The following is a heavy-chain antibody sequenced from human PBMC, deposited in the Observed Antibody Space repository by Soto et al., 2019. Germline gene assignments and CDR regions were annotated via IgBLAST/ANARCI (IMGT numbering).Heavy chain of an antibody. CDR1: GFPFSSFS. J-gene: IGHJ4*02. Sequence: QLVESGGGLVKPGGSLRLSCVASGFPFSSFSLNWIRQAPGKVLEWVSSIGRVSTYIYYADSVRGRFTVSRDNAKNSVYLQMNGLTAEDSGIYYCARVTACSGSYQIDLWGQGTLVTVSS. CDR3: ARVTACSGSYQIDL. D-gene: IGHD3-10*02. CDR2: IGRVSTYI. V-gene: IGHV3-21*02.